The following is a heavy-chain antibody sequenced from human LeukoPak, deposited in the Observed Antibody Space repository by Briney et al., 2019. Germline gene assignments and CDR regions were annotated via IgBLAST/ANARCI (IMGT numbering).Heavy chain of an antibody. CDR2: ILSSGSTI. CDR3: SQGLLS. V-gene: IGHV3-11*04. J-gene: IGHJ5*02. CDR1: GFTFSDHD. Sequence: GGSLRLSCAASGFTFSDHDMSWIRQAPGKGLEWVSYILSSGSTIYYADSVKGRFTISRDNAKNTLSLQLNSLRPDDTAVFYCSQGLLSWGQGTLLTVAA.